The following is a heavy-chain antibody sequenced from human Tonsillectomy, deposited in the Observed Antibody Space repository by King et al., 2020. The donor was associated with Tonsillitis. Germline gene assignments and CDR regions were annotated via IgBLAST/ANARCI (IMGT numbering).Heavy chain of an antibody. Sequence: VQLVESGGGVVQPGRSLRLSCAASGFTLSSYAMHWVRQAPGKGLEWVAVISYDGSYIHYADSVKGRFTISRDNSKNTLYLQMNSLRAEDTAVYSCARGKATADPLESWGQGTLVTVSS. V-gene: IGHV3-30*03. D-gene: IGHD6-13*01. CDR1: GFTLSSYA. J-gene: IGHJ4*02. CDR2: ISYDGSYI. CDR3: ARGKATADPLES.